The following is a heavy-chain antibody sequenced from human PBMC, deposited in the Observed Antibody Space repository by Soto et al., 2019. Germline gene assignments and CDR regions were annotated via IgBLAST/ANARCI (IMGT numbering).Heavy chain of an antibody. CDR3: ARDANRPYYYDSSGYDPSYFDY. Sequence: QVQLVESGGGVVQPGRSLRLSCAASGFTFSSYGMHWVRQAPGKGLEWVAVIWYDGSNKYYADSVKGRFTISRDNSKNTLYLQMNSLRAEDTAVYYFARDANRPYYYDSSGYDPSYFDYWGQGTLVTVSS. J-gene: IGHJ4*02. D-gene: IGHD3-22*01. CDR1: GFTFSSYG. V-gene: IGHV3-33*01. CDR2: IWYDGSNK.